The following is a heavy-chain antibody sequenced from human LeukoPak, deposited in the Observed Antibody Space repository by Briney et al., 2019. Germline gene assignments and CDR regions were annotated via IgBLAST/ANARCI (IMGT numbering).Heavy chain of an antibody. CDR1: GFTFSSYS. V-gene: IGHV3-21*04. CDR3: ARAVTSMDGY. D-gene: IGHD5-18*01. CDR2: ISSSSSYI. J-gene: IGHJ4*02. Sequence: GGSLRLSCAASGFTFSSYSMNWVRQAPGKGLEWVSSISSSSSYIYYADSVKGRFTISRDNAQKSVYLQMNSLTAEDTAVYYCARAVTSMDGYWGQGTLVTVSS.